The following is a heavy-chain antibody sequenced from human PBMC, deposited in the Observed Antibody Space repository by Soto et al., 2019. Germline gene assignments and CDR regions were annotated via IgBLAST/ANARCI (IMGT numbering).Heavy chain of an antibody. Sequence: SVKVSCKASGGTFSSYTISWVRQAPGQGLEWMGRIIPILGIANYAQKFQGRVTMTWDTSITTAYLDLTRLTTNDTATYFCATWVDYGDFEGFDFWGQGTLVTVSS. V-gene: IGHV1-69*02. CDR1: GGTFSSYT. D-gene: IGHD4-17*01. CDR2: IIPILGIA. CDR3: ATWVDYGDFEGFDF. J-gene: IGHJ4*02.